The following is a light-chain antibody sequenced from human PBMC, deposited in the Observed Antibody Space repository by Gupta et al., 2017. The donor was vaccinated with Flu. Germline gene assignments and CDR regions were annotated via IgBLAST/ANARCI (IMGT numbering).Light chain of an antibody. Sequence: AIQMTQSPSSLSASVGDRVTITCRASQGIRNDLGWYQQKPGKAPKLLIYAASKLKSGVPSRFSGSGSGTDFTLTVSSLQPEDFATYYCRQEYSSPGTFGQGTKVEIK. V-gene: IGKV1-6*01. CDR2: AAS. J-gene: IGKJ1*01. CDR1: QGIRND. CDR3: RQEYSSPGT.